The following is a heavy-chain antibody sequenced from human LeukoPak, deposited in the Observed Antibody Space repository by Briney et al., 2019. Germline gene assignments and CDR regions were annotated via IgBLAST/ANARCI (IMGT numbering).Heavy chain of an antibody. D-gene: IGHD3-16*02. CDR2: IYYSGST. J-gene: IGHJ4*02. V-gene: IGHV4-31*03. CDR3: ARSGDRLGELSFGY. CDR1: GGSISSGGYY. Sequence: ASDTLSLTCTDSGGSISSGGYYWSWIRQHPGKGLEWIGYIYYSGSTYYNPSLKSRVTISVDTSKNQFSLKLSSVTAADTAVYYCARSGDRLGELSFGYWGQGTLVTVSS.